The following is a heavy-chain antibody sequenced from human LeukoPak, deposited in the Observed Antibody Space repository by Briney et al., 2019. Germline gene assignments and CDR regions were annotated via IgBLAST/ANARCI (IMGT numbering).Heavy chain of an antibody. J-gene: IGHJ4*02. CDR2: IYYSGST. Sequence: SETLSLTCTVSGGSISSSSYYWGWIRQPPGKGLEWIGSIYYSGSTYYNPSLKSRVTISVDTSKNQFSLKLSSVTAADTAVYYCARGARYYYDSSGYSYYFDYWGQGTLVTVSS. CDR3: ARGARYYYDSSGYSYYFDY. V-gene: IGHV4-39*07. CDR1: GGSISSSSYY. D-gene: IGHD3-22*01.